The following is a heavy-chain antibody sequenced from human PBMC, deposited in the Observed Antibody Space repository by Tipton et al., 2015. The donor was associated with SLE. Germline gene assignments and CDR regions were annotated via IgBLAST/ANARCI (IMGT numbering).Heavy chain of an antibody. CDR2: IYDTETT. D-gene: IGHD1-26*01. CDR1: GGSISSGYYY. CDR3: AREVKSGRYDWFDP. J-gene: IGHJ5*02. V-gene: IGHV4-31*02. Sequence: LRLSCTFSGGSISSGYYYWTWIRQHPGKGLEWIGYIYDTETTYYNPSLKSRVTMSIDRSKNHFSLRLRSVSAADTAIYYCAREVKSGRYDWFDPWGQGTLVTVSS.